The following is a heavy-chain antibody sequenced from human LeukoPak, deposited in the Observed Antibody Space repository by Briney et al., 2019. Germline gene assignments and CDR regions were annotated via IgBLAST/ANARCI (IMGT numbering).Heavy chain of an antibody. J-gene: IGHJ3*02. CDR3: ARGYCTNGVCYDAFDI. V-gene: IGHV1-2*06. CDR1: GYTFTGYY. CDR2: INPNSGGT. Sequence: ASVKVSCKASGYTFTGYYMHWVRQAPGQGLEWMGRINPNSGGTNYAQKFQGRVTMTRDTSISTAYMELSRLRSDDTAVYYCARGYCTNGVCYDAFDIWGQGTMVTVSS. D-gene: IGHD2-8*01.